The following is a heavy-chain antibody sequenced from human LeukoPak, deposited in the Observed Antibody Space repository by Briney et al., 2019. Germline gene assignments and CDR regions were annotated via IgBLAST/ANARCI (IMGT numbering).Heavy chain of an antibody. D-gene: IGHD4-17*01. CDR2: IYSGGNT. CDR3: VRDRTTVTTTYYYYGMDV. J-gene: IGHJ6*02. CDR1: GFTVSSNY. Sequence: PGGSLRLSCAASGFTVSSNYMSWVRQAPGKGLEWVSIIYSGGNTYYADSVRGRFTISRDNSKNTLFLQMNSLRAEDTAIYYCVRDRTTVTTTYYYYGMDVWGQGTTVTVSS. V-gene: IGHV3-53*01.